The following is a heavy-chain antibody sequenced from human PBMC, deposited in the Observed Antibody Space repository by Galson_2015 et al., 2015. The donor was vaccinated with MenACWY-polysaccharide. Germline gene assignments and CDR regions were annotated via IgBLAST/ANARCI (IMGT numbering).Heavy chain of an antibody. J-gene: IGHJ4*02. CDR3: ARSGSHDY. Sequence: SMRLSCAASGFTFSNYHKKWGRHAPGKGLEWGSYISPSSGTIFYPDSVKGRFTISRDNAENSLYLQMNRLRDEDTAVYYCARSGSHDYWGQGTLVAVSS. D-gene: IGHD1-26*01. CDR2: ISPSSGTI. V-gene: IGHV3-48*02. CDR1: GFTFSNYH.